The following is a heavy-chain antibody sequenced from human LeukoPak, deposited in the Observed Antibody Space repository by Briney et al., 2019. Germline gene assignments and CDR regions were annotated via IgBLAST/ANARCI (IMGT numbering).Heavy chain of an antibody. J-gene: IGHJ6*03. V-gene: IGHV3-23*01. CDR1: GFTFSSYG. Sequence: GGTLRLSCAASGFTFSSYGMSWVRQAPGKGLEWVSAISGSGGSTYYADSVKGRFTISRDNSKNTLYLQMNSLRAEDTAVYYCASSGLNYYYMAVWAKGTTVTV. CDR3: ASSGLNYYYMAV. CDR2: ISGSGGST.